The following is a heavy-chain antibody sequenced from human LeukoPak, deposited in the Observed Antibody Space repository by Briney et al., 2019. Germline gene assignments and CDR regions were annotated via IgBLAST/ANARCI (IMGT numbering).Heavy chain of an antibody. D-gene: IGHD3-3*01. Sequence: GGSLRLSCAASGFTFSSYWMSWVRQAPGKGLEWVANIKQDGSEKYYVGSVKGRVTISTNNAKKSLYLNMKSLRDEDPAVYYCARSSTYSDFWSGSYPLWFDPWGQGTLVTVSS. CDR1: GFTFSSYW. CDR3: ARSSTYSDFWSGSYPLWFDP. V-gene: IGHV3-7*03. CDR2: IKQDGSEK. J-gene: IGHJ5*02.